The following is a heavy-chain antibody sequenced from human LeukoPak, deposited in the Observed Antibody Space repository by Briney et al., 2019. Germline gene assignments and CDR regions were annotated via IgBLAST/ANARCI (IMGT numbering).Heavy chain of an antibody. CDR2: IYYSGST. Sequence: KPSETLSLTCTVSGDSISSYYWSWIRQPPGEGLEGIGYIYYSGSTNYNPSLKSRVTISVDTSKNQFSLKLSSVTAADTAVYYCARVTGYMIEDYFDYWGQGTLVTVSS. CDR1: GDSISSYY. D-gene: IGHD3-22*01. V-gene: IGHV4-59*01. J-gene: IGHJ4*02. CDR3: ARVTGYMIEDYFDY.